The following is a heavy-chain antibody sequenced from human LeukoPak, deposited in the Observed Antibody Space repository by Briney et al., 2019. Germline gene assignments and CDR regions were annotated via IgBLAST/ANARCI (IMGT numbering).Heavy chain of an antibody. CDR2: ISTYNGNT. D-gene: IGHD4-17*01. J-gene: IGHJ4*02. V-gene: IGHV1-18*01. CDR3: ARDEDYGIFVNVDY. Sequence: ASVKVSCKASGYSFVLYGISWVRQAPVQGPEWMGWISTYNGNTKYAEKFQGRVTMTTDTPTSTAYMELRSLRSDDTAVYYCARDEDYGIFVNVDYWGRGTLVTVSS. CDR1: GYSFVLYG.